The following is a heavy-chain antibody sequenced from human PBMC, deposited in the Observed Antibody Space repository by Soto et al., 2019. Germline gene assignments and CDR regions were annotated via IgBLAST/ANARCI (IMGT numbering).Heavy chain of an antibody. Sequence: GGSLRLSCAASGFTFSSYSMSWVRQAPGKGLEWVSYISSSSSTIYYADSVKGRFTISRDNAKNSLYLQMNSLRAEDTDVYYRARGLPEVSLRFLEWYPYYYYMNFWXKGPTVTVSS. CDR2: ISSSSSTI. V-gene: IGHV3-48*01. CDR1: GFTFSSYS. CDR3: ARGLPEVSLRFLEWYPYYYYMNF. J-gene: IGHJ6*03. D-gene: IGHD3-3*01.